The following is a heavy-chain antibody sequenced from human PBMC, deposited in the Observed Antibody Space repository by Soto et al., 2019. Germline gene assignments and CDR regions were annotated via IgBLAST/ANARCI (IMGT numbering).Heavy chain of an antibody. V-gene: IGHV4-59*08. D-gene: IGHD4-17*01. J-gene: IGHJ4*02. Sequence: PSETLSLTCTVSGGSISSYYWSWIRQPPGKGLEWIGYIYYSGSTNYNPSLKSRVTISVDTSKNQFSLKLSSVTAADTAVYYCARLNDYGDHYYFDYWGQGTLVTVSS. CDR1: GGSISSYY. CDR3: ARLNDYGDHYYFDY. CDR2: IYYSGST.